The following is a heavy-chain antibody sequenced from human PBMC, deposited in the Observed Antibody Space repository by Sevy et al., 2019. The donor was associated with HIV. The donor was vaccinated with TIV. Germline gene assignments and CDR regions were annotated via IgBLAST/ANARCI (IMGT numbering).Heavy chain of an antibody. CDR1: GLTFSSYW. CDR3: VRQRGDTVVLPDVLPDYDMDV. CDR2: INSDGSST. D-gene: IGHD2-2*01. Sequence: GGSLRLSCAASGLTFSSYWMHWVRQAPGKGLVWVSRINSDGSSTSYADSVKGRFTISRDNAKNTLYLQMNSLRAEDTAVYYCVRQRGDTVVLPDVLPDYDMDVWGQGTTVTVSS. J-gene: IGHJ6*02. V-gene: IGHV3-74*01.